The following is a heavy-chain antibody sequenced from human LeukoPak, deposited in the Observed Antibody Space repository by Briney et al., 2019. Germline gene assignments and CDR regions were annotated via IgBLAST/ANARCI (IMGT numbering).Heavy chain of an antibody. D-gene: IGHD1-26*01. CDR2: ISGSGGST. Sequence: GSLKISCAGPGFNFWSHALGRVRQASGKGLEWVSAISGSGGSTYYADSVKGRFTISRDNSKDTLYLQMNSLRAEDTAVYYCAKVVGFIGYWGQGTLVTVSS. CDR3: AKVVGFIGY. J-gene: IGHJ4*02. CDR1: GFNFWSHA. V-gene: IGHV3-23*01.